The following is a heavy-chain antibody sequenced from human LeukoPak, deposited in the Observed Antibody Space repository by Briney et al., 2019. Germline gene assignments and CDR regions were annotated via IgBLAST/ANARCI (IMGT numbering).Heavy chain of an antibody. D-gene: IGHD3-16*01. CDR3: AKDLGGYPFDY. CDR1: GFTFSNYG. Sequence: PGGSLRLSCAASGFTFSNYGMHWVRQAPGKGLEWVAVISYDGSNKYYADSVKGRFTISRDNSKNTLYLQMNSLRAEDTAVYYCAKDLGGYPFDYWGQGTLVTVSS. V-gene: IGHV3-30*18. J-gene: IGHJ4*02. CDR2: ISYDGSNK.